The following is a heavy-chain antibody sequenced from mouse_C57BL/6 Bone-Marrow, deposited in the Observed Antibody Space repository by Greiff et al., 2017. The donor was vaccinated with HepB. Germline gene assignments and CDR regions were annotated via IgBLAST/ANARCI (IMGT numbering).Heavy chain of an antibody. Sequence: VKLLESGAELVKPGASVKISCKASGYAFSSYWMNWVKQRPGKGLEWIGQIYPGDGDTNYNGKFKGKATLTADKSSSTAYMQLSSLTSEDSAVYFCARSTVVANWGQGTSVTVSS. CDR2: IYPGDGDT. V-gene: IGHV1-80*01. CDR1: GYAFSSYW. J-gene: IGHJ4*01. CDR3: ARSTVVAN. D-gene: IGHD1-1*01.